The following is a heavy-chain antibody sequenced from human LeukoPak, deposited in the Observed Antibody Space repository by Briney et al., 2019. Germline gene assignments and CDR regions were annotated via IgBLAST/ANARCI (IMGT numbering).Heavy chain of an antibody. D-gene: IGHD1-20*01. Sequence: GGSLRLSCAASGFTFSSFTMNWVRLAPGKGLDWVSSISSSSDYIYYADSVKGRFTISRDNAKNSLYLQMNSLRAEDTAVYYCARGSYNWNDGGADYWGQGTLVTVSS. J-gene: IGHJ4*02. V-gene: IGHV3-21*01. CDR2: ISSSSDYI. CDR3: ARGSYNWNDGGADY. CDR1: GFTFSSFT.